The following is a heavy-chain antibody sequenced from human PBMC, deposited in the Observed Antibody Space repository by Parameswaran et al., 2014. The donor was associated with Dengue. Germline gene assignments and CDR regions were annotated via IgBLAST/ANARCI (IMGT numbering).Heavy chain of an antibody. CDR3: AKEQWVPTGVFYYFDY. CDR2: IIPILPIP. D-gene: IGHD6-19*01. J-gene: IGHJ4*02. Sequence: WVRQAPGQGLEWVGRIIPILPIPNYAQKFQGRVTITADKSTTTVYMEMTALRSEDTAVYYCAKEQWVPTGVFYYFDYWGQGTLVTVSS. V-gene: IGHV1-69*04.